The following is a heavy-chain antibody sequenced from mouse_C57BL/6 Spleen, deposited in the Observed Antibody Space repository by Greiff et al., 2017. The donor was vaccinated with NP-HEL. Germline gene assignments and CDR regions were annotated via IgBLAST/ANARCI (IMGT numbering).Heavy chain of an antibody. CDR1: GYTFTSYW. J-gene: IGHJ3*01. D-gene: IGHD2-5*01. CDR3: ARTRSNSWFAY. CDR2: IDPSDSYT. Sequence: QVQLQQPGAELVRPGTSVKLSCKASGYTFTSYWMHWVKQRPGQGLEWIGVIDPSDSYTNYNQKFKGKATLTVDTSSSTAYKQLSSLTSEDSAVYYCARTRSNSWFAYWGQGTLVTVSA. V-gene: IGHV1-59*01.